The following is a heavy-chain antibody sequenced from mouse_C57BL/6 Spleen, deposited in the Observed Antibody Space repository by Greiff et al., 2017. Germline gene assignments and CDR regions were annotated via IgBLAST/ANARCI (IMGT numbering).Heavy chain of an antibody. V-gene: IGHV1-80*01. CDR1: GYAFSSYW. CDR3: ARDFDGYPSYAMDY. Sequence: QVQLKQSGAELVKPGASVKISCKASGYAFSSYWMNWVKQRPGKGLEWIGQIYPGDGDTNYNGKFKGKATLTADKSSSTAYMQISSLTSEDSAVYFCARDFDGYPSYAMDYWGQGTSVTVSS. CDR2: IYPGDGDT. D-gene: IGHD2-3*01. J-gene: IGHJ4*01.